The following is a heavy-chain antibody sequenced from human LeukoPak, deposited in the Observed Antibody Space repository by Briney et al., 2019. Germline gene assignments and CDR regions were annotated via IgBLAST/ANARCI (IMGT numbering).Heavy chain of an antibody. CDR3: ARDGAELRYFDWLPLYYYYYMDV. V-gene: IGHV1-24*01. CDR2: FDPEDGET. J-gene: IGHJ6*03. Sequence: ASVKVSCKVSGYTLTELSMHWVRQAPGKGLEWMGGFDPEDGETIYAQKFQGRVTMTEDTSTDTAYMELSSLRSDDTAVYYCARDGAELRYFDWLPLYYYYYMDVWGKGTTVTISS. CDR1: GYTLTELS. D-gene: IGHD3-9*01.